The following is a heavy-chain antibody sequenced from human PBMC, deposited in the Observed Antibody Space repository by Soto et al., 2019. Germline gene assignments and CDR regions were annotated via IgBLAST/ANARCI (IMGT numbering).Heavy chain of an antibody. CDR1: GFTFSSYA. Sequence: GGSLRLSCAASGFTFSSYAMSWVRQAPGKGLEWVSAISGSGGSTYYADSVKGRFTISRDNSKNTLYLQMNSLRAEETAVYYCAKARPEVVITGWFDPWGQGTLVTVSS. J-gene: IGHJ5*02. D-gene: IGHD3-22*01. CDR2: ISGSGGST. V-gene: IGHV3-23*01. CDR3: AKARPEVVITGWFDP.